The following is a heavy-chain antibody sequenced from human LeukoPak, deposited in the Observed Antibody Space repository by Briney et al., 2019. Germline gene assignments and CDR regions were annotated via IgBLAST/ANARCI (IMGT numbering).Heavy chain of an antibody. CDR2: INHSGST. V-gene: IGHV4-34*01. CDR3: ARRMVVTAIQTPYYFDY. J-gene: IGHJ4*02. CDR1: GVSIGDYF. D-gene: IGHD2-21*02. Sequence: SETLSLTCAVQGVSIGDYFWSWIRQPPGKGLEWIGEINHSGSTNYNPSLKSRVTISVDTSKNQFSLKLSSVTAADTAVYYCARRMVVTAIQTPYYFDYWGQGTLVTVSS.